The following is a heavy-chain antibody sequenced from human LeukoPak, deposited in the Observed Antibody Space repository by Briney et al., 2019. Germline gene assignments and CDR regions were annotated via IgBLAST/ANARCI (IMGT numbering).Heavy chain of an antibody. CDR1: GYTFTGYY. J-gene: IGHJ4*02. CDR2: INPNSGGT. CDR3: ARGDIVLMVYAGDNAHY. D-gene: IGHD2-8*01. V-gene: IGHV1-2*02. Sequence: ASVKVSRKASGYTFTGYYMHSVRQAPGQGLEWMGWINPNSGGTNYAQKFQGRVTMTRDTSISTAYMELSRLRSDDTAVYYCARGDIVLMVYAGDNAHYWGQGTLVTVSS.